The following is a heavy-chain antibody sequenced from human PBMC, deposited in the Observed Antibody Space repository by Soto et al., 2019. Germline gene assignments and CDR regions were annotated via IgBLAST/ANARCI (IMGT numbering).Heavy chain of an antibody. D-gene: IGHD6-6*01. V-gene: IGHV4-59*01. CDR1: GGSISSYY. Sequence: PSETLSLTCTVSGGSISSYYWSWIRQPPGKGLEWIGYIYYSGSTNYNPSLKSRVTISVDTSKNQFSLKLSSVTAADTAAYYCARDGWSIAARNYYGMDVWGQGTTVTVSS. CDR2: IYYSGST. J-gene: IGHJ6*02. CDR3: ARDGWSIAARNYYGMDV.